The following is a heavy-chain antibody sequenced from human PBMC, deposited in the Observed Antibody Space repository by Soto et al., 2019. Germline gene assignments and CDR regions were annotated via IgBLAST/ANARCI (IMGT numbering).Heavy chain of an antibody. V-gene: IGHV4-59*01. CDR2: IYYSGST. CDR3: ARDREVTSFGVPTRALDP. J-gene: IGHJ5*02. CDR1: GGSISSFY. Sequence: SETLSLTCAVSGGSISSFYWTWIRQPPGKGLEWIGYIYYSGSTNYNPSLKSRVTISVDTSKNQFSLRLSSVTAADTAVYYCARDREVTSFGVPTRALDPWGQGTLVTVSS. D-gene: IGHD3-3*01.